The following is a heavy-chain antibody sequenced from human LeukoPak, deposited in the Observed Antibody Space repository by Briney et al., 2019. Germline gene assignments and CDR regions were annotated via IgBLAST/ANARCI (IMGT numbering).Heavy chain of an antibody. D-gene: IGHD2-15*01. Sequence: PGGSLRLSCAASGFTFSNYWMHWVRQAPGKGLVWVSRIKSDGSRTDYADSVKGRFTISRDNAKNTLYLQMNSLGAEDTAVYYCARELPFDYWGQGTLVTVSS. CDR1: GFTFSNYW. CDR2: IKSDGSRT. V-gene: IGHV3-74*01. J-gene: IGHJ4*02. CDR3: ARELPFDY.